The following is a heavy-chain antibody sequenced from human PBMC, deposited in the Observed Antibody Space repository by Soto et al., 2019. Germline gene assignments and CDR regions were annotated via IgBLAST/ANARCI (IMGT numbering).Heavy chain of an antibody. CDR3: ARALGVTNNAYYYYYYMDV. Sequence: ASETLSLTSTVSGGSISSYDWSWIRQPPGKGLEWIGYIYYSGSTNYNPSLKSRVTISVDTSKNQFSLKLSSVTAADTAVYYCARALGVTNNAYYYYYYMDVWGKGTTVTVSS. J-gene: IGHJ6*03. V-gene: IGHV4-59*01. CDR2: IYYSGST. CDR1: GGSISSYD. D-gene: IGHD3-10*01.